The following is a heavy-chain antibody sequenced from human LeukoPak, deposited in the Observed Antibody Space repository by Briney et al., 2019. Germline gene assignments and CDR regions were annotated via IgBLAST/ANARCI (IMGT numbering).Heavy chain of an antibody. CDR2: INHSGST. D-gene: IGHD6-13*01. Sequence: SETLSLTCAVYGGSFSGYYWSWIRQPPGKGLEWIGEINHSGSTNYNPSLKSRVTISVDTSKNQFSLKLSSVTAADTAVYYCARRRGYSSSWRPFDYWGQGTLVTVSS. CDR3: ARRRGYSSSWRPFDY. J-gene: IGHJ4*02. V-gene: IGHV4-34*01. CDR1: GGSFSGYY.